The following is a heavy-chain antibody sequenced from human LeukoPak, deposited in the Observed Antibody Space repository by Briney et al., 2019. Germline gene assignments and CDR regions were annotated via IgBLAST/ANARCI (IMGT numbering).Heavy chain of an antibody. V-gene: IGHV3-48*04. CDR3: ARLRTGRFSTSWFDY. CDR2: ITSSGSTI. D-gene: IGHD6-13*01. CDR1: GFTFSSYA. Sequence: GGSLRLSRAASGFTFSSYAMSWVRQAPGKGLEWVSSITSSGSTIFYADSVKGRFTVSRDNAKNSLFLQVYSLTAEDTATYYCARLRTGRFSTSWFDYWGQGSLVTVSS. J-gene: IGHJ4*02.